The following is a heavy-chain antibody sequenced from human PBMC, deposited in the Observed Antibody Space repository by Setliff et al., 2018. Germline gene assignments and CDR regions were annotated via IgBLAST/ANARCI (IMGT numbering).Heavy chain of an antibody. V-gene: IGHV4-34*01. Sequence: SETLSLTCAAYGGTFSDYHWTWIRQSPEKGLEWIGEINHRGSTNYNPSLKSRVTISIDTSTNQFTLKLNSGTAADTAVYYCVRTDYSDGRYSMDVWGKGTTVTVSS. CDR3: VRTDYSDGRYSMDV. CDR1: GGTFSDYH. D-gene: IGHD6-19*01. J-gene: IGHJ6*03. CDR2: INHRGST.